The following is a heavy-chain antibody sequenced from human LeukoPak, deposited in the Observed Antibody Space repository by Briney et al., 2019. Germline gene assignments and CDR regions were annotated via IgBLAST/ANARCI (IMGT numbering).Heavy chain of an antibody. CDR1: GFTFSTYN. CDR3: ARDPYNGNYGDSYYYYMDV. Sequence: TGGSLRLSCAASGFTFSTYNMNWVRQAPGKVLEWVSSITSSSSYTFYADSVKGRFTISRDNAKNSLYLQMNSLRAEDTAIYYCARDPYNGNYGDSYYYYMDVWGKGTTVTISS. V-gene: IGHV3-21*01. D-gene: IGHD1-26*01. CDR2: ITSSSSYT. J-gene: IGHJ6*03.